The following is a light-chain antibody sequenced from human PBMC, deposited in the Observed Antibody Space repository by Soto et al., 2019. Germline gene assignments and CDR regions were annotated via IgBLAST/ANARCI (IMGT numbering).Light chain of an antibody. CDR1: QSITNW. CDR3: QQYNNYSPT. Sequence: DIQMTQSPSTLSAYVGDRVTITCRASQSITNWVAWYQHKPGKAPKLLIYDASNLESGVPSRFSVGGSGTDFTLTVSSLQPDDFATYYCQQYNNYSPTFGQGTNV. V-gene: IGKV1-5*01. J-gene: IGKJ1*01. CDR2: DAS.